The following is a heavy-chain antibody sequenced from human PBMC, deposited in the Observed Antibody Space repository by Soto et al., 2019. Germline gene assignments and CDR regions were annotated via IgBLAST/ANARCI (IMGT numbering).Heavy chain of an antibody. D-gene: IGHD3-10*01. CDR1: GVSFNNNG. Sequence: QVQLVQSGAEVKKPGSSVKVSCNTSGVSFNNNGIGWVRQAPGHGLEWMGGVSPPFRTSNYARKFQGRISITADASTGTVNMELSSLTSKDTAQYYCARVLYYGSGSYSPYGMDVWGQGTTVTVSS. CDR3: ARVLYYGSGSYSPYGMDV. J-gene: IGHJ6*02. CDR2: VSPPFRTS. V-gene: IGHV1-69*01.